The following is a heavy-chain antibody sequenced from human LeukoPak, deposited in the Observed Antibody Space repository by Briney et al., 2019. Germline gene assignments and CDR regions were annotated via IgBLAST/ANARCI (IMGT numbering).Heavy chain of an antibody. D-gene: IGHD1-26*01. CDR3: ARVFHRQGGVFDY. V-gene: IGHV1-69*05. J-gene: IGHJ4*02. CDR1: GGTFSSYT. CDR2: IIPIFGTA. Sequence: APVEVSCKASGGTFSSYTISWVRQAPGQGLEWMGRIIPIFGTANYAQKFQGRVMITTDESTSTAYMELSSLRSEDTAVYYCARVFHRQGGVFDYWGQGTLVTVPS.